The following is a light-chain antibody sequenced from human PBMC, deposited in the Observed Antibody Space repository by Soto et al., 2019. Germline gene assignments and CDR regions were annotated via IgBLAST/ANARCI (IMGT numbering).Light chain of an antibody. J-gene: IGKJ1*01. CDR1: QSIGDW. CDR3: QQYYDYSWT. V-gene: IGKV1-5*03. Sequence: DIPMTQSPSTLSASVGDRVTITCRASQSIGDWLAWFQQKPGKAPKLLIYKASNLESGVPSTFSGSASGTEFTLTISSLQPDDFGTYYCQQYYDYSWTFGQGTKVDIK. CDR2: KAS.